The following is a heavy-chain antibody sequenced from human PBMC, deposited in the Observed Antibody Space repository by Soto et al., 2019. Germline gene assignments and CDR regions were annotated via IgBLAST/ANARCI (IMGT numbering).Heavy chain of an antibody. CDR3: AAVTTWDYWYFDL. CDR1: GFTFSNSA. Sequence: TGGSLRLSCAASGFTFSNSAMSWVRQAPGKGLEWVSAIYTSASSTHYPDSVRGRFTISRDNSKNTLYLQMNSLRAEDTAVYYCAAVTTWDYWYFDLWGRGALVTVS. D-gene: IGHD4-17*01. V-gene: IGHV3-23*05. J-gene: IGHJ2*01. CDR2: IYTSASST.